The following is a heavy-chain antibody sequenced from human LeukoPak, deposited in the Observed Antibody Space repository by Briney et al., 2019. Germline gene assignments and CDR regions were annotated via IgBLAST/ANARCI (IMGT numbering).Heavy chain of an antibody. CDR1: GGTFSSYT. CDR2: IIPILGIA. D-gene: IGHD6-13*01. Sequence: SVKVSCKASGGTFSSYTISWVRQAPGQGLEWMGRIIPILGIANYAQKFQGRVTITADKSTSTAYMELSSLRSEDTAVYYCAREEAAAGYYYYGMGVWGPGTTVTVSS. CDR3: AREEAAAGYYYYGMGV. J-gene: IGHJ6*02. V-gene: IGHV1-69*04.